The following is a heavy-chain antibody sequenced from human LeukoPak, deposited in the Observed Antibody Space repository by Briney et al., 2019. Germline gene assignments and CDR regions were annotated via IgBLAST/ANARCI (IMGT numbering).Heavy chain of an antibody. V-gene: IGHV4-34*01. CDR1: GFTFSSYS. CDR3: ARGVCSSTSCYIGFGNYYYGMDV. J-gene: IGHJ6*02. D-gene: IGHD2-2*02. CDR2: INHSGST. Sequence: GSLRLSCAASGFTFSSYSMNWVRQAPGKGLEWIGEINHSGSTNYNPSLKSRVTISVDTSKNQFSLKLSSVTAADTAVYYCARGVCSSTSCYIGFGNYYYGMDVWGQGTTVTVSS.